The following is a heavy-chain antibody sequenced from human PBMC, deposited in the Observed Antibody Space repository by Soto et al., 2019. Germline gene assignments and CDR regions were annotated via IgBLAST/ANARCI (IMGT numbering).Heavy chain of an antibody. CDR3: AKDSGRFWRY. CDR1: GFTFSSYG. CDR2: ISYDGSNK. Sequence: GGSLRLSCAASGFTFSSYGMHWVRQAPGKGLEWVAVISYDGSNKYYADSVKGRFTISRDNSENTLYLQMNSLRAEGTAVYYCAKDSGRFWRYWGQGTLVTVSS. V-gene: IGHV3-30*18. J-gene: IGHJ4*02. D-gene: IGHD3-3*01.